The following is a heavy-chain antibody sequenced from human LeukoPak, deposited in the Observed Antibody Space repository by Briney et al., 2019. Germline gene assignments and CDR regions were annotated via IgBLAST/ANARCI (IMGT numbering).Heavy chain of an antibody. J-gene: IGHJ4*02. Sequence: GGSLRLSCAASGFTFSTYWMSWVRQAPGKGLEWVANINPDGSAKYYADSMKGRFAISRDNALNSLYLQMNSLTAEDTAVYYCGRTSYYYDMWGQGTLDTVSS. CDR1: GFTFSTYW. D-gene: IGHD3-22*01. V-gene: IGHV3-7*01. CDR3: GRTSYYYDM. CDR2: INPDGSAK.